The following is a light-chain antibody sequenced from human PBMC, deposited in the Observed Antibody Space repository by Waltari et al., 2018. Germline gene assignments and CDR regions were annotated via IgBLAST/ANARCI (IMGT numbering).Light chain of an antibody. V-gene: IGKV1-5*03. CDR1: QSISNW. CDR2: KAS. J-gene: IGKJ2*01. Sequence: DIQMTQSPSTLSASVGDRVTITCRASQSISNWLAWYQQRPGKAPKLLIYKASSLESGVPSRCSGSGSGTEFTLTITSLQPDDFATYYCQLYNSYSYTFGQGTKLEIK. CDR3: QLYNSYSYT.